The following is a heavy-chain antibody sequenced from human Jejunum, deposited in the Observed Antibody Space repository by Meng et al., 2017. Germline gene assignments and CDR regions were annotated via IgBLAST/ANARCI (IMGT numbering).Heavy chain of an antibody. CDR3: VRGDDVGAY. CDR1: GFTFSSYW. CDR2: IKEDGTTK. Sequence: GGSLRLSCAGSGFTFSSYWMNWVRQAPGKGLEWVANIKEDGTTKFYEDSVKGRFTISRDNAKNSVFLQMSSLKVEDTGIYYCVRGDDVGAYWGQGALVTVSS. D-gene: IGHD3-10*02. V-gene: IGHV3-7*01. J-gene: IGHJ4*02.